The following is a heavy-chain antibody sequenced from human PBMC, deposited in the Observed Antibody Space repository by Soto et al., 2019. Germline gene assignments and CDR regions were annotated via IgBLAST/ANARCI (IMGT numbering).Heavy chain of an antibody. CDR2: IDEYGNTI. D-gene: IGHD3-16*01. V-gene: IGHV3-74*01. J-gene: IGHJ4*02. CDR3: TGDMGGRGGY. Sequence: EVQLVESGGGLVQPGGSLRLSCAASGFTFSSYWMHWVRQVPGKGLVWVSRIDEYGNTINYADSVRGRFTISRDNAKNTWNRERKSRRAEERAFYYGTGDMGGRGGYWGQGTLVTVSS. CDR1: GFTFSSYW.